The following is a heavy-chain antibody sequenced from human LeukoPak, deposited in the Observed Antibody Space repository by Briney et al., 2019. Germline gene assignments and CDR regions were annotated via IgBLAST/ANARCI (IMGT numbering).Heavy chain of an antibody. CDR3: ARAVLAATPRYYYMDV. D-gene: IGHD2-15*01. V-gene: IGHV3-7*01. CDR2: IKQDGSEK. Sequence: PGGSLRLSCAASGFTFSTYRMSWVRQAPGKGLEWVANIKQDGSEKHYVDSVKGRFTISRDNAKNSLYLQMNSLRAEDTAVYYCARAVLAATPRYYYMDVWGKGTTVTVSS. J-gene: IGHJ6*03. CDR1: GFTFSTYR.